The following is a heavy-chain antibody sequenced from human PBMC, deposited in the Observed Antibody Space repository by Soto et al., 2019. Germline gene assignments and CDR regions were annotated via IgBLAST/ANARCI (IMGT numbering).Heavy chain of an antibody. CDR1: GFTFDDYA. CDR2: ISWNSGSI. CDR3: AKDIKGYSSSWYWNSQSDYYYGMDV. J-gene: IGHJ6*02. V-gene: IGHV3-9*01. Sequence: GGSLRLSCAASGFTFDDYAMHWVRQAPGKGLEWVSGISWNSGSIGYADSVKGRFTISRDNAKNSLYLQMNSLRAEDTALYYCAKDIKGYSSSWYWNSQSDYYYGMDVWGQGTTVTVS. D-gene: IGHD6-13*01.